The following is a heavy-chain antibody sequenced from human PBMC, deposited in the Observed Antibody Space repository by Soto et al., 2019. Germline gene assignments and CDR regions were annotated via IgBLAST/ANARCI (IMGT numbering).Heavy chain of an antibody. CDR2: IYHSGST. CDR3: ARSDRYDWNYGNWFDP. J-gene: IGHJ5*02. Sequence: PPGRGLEWLGEIYHSGSTYYNPALKSRVTISVDTAKNQFSLKLSSVTAADTAVYYCARSDRYDWNYGNWFDPWGQGTLVTVSS. D-gene: IGHD1-7*01. V-gene: IGHV4-39*01.